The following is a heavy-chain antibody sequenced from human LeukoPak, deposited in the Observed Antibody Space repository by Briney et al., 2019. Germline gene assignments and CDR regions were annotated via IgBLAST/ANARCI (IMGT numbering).Heavy chain of an antibody. CDR3: ARADGAQTFPFDY. CDR2: INPGGNT. V-gene: IGHV4-34*01. J-gene: IGHJ4*02. D-gene: IGHD4/OR15-4a*01. Sequence: SETLSLTCAVYGGSFSGYYWSWIRQPPGKGLEWIGDINPGGNTNYNPSLKSRVTISVDTSKNQFSLKLTSVTAADTAVYYCARADGAQTFPFDYWSLGTLVTVSS. CDR1: GGSFSGYY.